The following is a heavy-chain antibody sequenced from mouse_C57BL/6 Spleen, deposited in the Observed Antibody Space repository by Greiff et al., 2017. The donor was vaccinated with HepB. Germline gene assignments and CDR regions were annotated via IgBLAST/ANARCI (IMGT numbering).Heavy chain of an antibody. J-gene: IGHJ1*03. CDR3: AREDSSGYVEYWYFDV. D-gene: IGHD3-2*02. CDR1: GYAFSSSW. V-gene: IGHV1-82*01. CDR2: IYPGDGDT. Sequence: QVQLQQSGPELVKPGASVKISCKASGYAFSSSWMNWVKQRPGKGLEWIGRIYPGDGDTNYNGKFKGKATLTADKSSSTAYMQLSSLTSEDSAVYFCAREDSSGYVEYWYFDVWGTGTTVTVSS.